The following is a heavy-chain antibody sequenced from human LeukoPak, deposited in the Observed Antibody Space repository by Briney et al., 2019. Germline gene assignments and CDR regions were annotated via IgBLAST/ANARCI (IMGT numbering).Heavy chain of an antibody. CDR3: ARVPRGYSYVRNWFDP. D-gene: IGHD5-18*01. Sequence: SQTLSLTCTVSGGSLSSGSYYWSWIRQPAGKGLEWIGRIYTSGSTNYNPSLKSRVTISIDTSKNQFSLKLSSVTAADTAVYYCARVPRGYSYVRNWFDPWGQGTLVTVSS. V-gene: IGHV4-61*02. CDR1: GGSLSSGSYY. J-gene: IGHJ5*02. CDR2: IYTSGST.